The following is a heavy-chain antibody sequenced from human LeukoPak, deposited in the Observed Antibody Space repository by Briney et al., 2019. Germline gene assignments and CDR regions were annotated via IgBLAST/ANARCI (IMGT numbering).Heavy chain of an antibody. J-gene: IGHJ4*02. CDR3: ARHKFPGYCSGDSCYRRRGKYFFDY. CDR1: GDSISAYY. CDR2: IYYSGST. Sequence: SETLSLTCTVSGDSISAYYWSWIRQPPGKGLEWIGYIYYSGSTNYNPTLKSRVTISLDTSKNQFSLKLSSVTAADTAVYYCARHKFPGYCSGDSCYRRRGKYFFDYWGQGTLVAVSS. V-gene: IGHV4-59*08. D-gene: IGHD2-15*01.